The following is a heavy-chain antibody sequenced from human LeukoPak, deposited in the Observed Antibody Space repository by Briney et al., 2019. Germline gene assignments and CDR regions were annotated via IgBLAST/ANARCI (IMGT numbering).Heavy chain of an antibody. J-gene: IGHJ5*02. CDR3: AREEGEEMATITWFDP. Sequence: ASVKVSCKASGYTFINYYMHWVRQAPGQGLEWMGIINPSGGSTSYAQKFQDRVTMTRDMSTSTVYMELSSLRSEDTAVYYCAREEGEEMATITWFDPWGQGTLVTVSS. D-gene: IGHD5-24*01. CDR1: GYTFINYY. CDR2: INPSGGST. V-gene: IGHV1-46*01.